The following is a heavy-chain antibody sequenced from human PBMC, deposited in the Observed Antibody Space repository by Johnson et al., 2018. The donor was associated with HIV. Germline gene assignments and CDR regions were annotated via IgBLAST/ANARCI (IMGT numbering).Heavy chain of an antibody. V-gene: IGHV3-73*01. CDR2: IRSKANSYAT. D-gene: IGHD3-10*01. Sequence: LLVESGGGLVQPGGSLKLSCAASGFTFSGSAMHWVRQASGKGLEWVGRIRSKANSYATAYAASVKGRFTISRDNAKNSLYLQMNSLRAEDTAVYYCARDKGRGAFDIWGQGTMVTVSS. J-gene: IGHJ3*02. CDR1: GFTFSGSA. CDR3: ARDKGRGAFDI.